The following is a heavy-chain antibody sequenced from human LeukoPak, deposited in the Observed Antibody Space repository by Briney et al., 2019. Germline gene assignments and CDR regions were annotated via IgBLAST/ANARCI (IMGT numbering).Heavy chain of an antibody. CDR3: AREIATIPCYFDY. Sequence: SETLSLTCTVSGGSISSSSYYWGWILRPPGKGLEWIGSIYYSGSTYYNPSLKSRVTISVDTSKNQFSLKLSSVTAADTAVYYCAREIATIPCYFDYWGQGTLVTVSS. J-gene: IGHJ4*02. CDR2: IYYSGST. CDR1: GGSISSSSYY. V-gene: IGHV4-39*07. D-gene: IGHD5-24*01.